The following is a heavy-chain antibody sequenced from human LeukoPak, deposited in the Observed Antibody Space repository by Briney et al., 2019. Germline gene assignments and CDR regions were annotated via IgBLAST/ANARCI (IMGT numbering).Heavy chain of an antibody. CDR3: ARDFGSDYDFWSSRNTGPFDP. Sequence: TKYNPSLKSRVTMSMDTSETQFSLTLISVTAADTAVYFCARDFGSDYDFWSSRNTGPFDPWGQGTLVTVSS. V-gene: IGHV4-4*07. CDR2: T. D-gene: IGHD3-3*01. J-gene: IGHJ5*02.